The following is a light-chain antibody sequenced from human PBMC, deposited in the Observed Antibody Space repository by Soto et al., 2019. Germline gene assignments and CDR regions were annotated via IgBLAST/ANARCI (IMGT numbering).Light chain of an antibody. CDR1: QSVSSTY. CDR3: QQYDNSPPMYT. Sequence: EIVLTQSPGTLSLSPGERATLSCRASQSVSSTYLSWYQQRPGQAPRLLIYGVSKRATDIPDRFSGSGSGTDFTLTISRLEPEDFAVYYCQQYDNSPPMYTFGQGTKVEIK. CDR2: GVS. V-gene: IGKV3-20*01. J-gene: IGKJ2*01.